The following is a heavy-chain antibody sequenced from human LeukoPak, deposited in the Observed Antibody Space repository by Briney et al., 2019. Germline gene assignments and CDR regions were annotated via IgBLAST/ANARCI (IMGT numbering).Heavy chain of an antibody. J-gene: IGHJ4*02. CDR1: GFTFSSYS. CDR3: AREIAARGFDY. D-gene: IGHD6-6*01. V-gene: IGHV3-21*01. CDR2: ISSSSSYI. Sequence: GGSLRLSCAASGFTFSSYSTNWVRQAPGKGLEWVSSISSSSSYIYYADSVKGRFTISRDNAKNSLYLQMNSPRAEDTAVYYCAREIAARGFDYWGQGTLVTVSS.